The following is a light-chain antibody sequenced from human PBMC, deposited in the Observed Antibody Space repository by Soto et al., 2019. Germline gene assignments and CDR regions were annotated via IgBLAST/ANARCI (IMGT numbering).Light chain of an antibody. J-gene: IGKJ1*01. CDR1: QSVSSY. Sequence: EIVLTQSPATLSLSPGERATLSCRASQSVSSYLAWYQQKPGQAPRLLIYDASNRATGIPARFSGSGSGTDFTRTISSLEPKDFAVYYCQQRSNLPWTFGQGTKVEIK. V-gene: IGKV3-11*01. CDR3: QQRSNLPWT. CDR2: DAS.